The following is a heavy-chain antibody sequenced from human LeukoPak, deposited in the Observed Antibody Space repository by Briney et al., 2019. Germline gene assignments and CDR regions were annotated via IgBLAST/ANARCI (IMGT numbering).Heavy chain of an antibody. CDR3: AKDPSWYNWKFSGDY. V-gene: IGHV3-23*01. CDR2: IGENDRRT. J-gene: IGHJ4*02. Sequence: GGSLRLSCAASGFTFPSYAMSWVRQAPGKGLEWVSSIGENDRRTYYADSVKGRFIISRDNSKSTLYLQMNSLRAEDTAVYYCAKDPSWYNWKFSGDYWGLGTLVTVSS. CDR1: GFTFPSYA. D-gene: IGHD1-20*01.